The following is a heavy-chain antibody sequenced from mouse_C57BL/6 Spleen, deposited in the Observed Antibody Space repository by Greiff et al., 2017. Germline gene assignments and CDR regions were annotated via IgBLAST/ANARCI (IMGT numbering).Heavy chain of an antibody. Sequence: QVQLQQPGAELVKPGASVKLSCKASGYTFTSYWMQWVKQRPGQGLEWIGEIDPSDSYTNYNQKFKGKATLTVDTSSSTAYMQLSSLTSEDSAVYYCARRTHYGSSYWYFDVWGAGTTVTVSS. V-gene: IGHV1-50*01. CDR2: IDPSDSYT. D-gene: IGHD1-1*01. J-gene: IGHJ1*01. CDR1: GYTFTSYW. CDR3: ARRTHYGSSYWYFDV.